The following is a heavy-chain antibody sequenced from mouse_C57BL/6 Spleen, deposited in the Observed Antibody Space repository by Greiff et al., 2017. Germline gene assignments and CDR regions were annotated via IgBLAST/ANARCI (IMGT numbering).Heavy chain of an antibody. D-gene: IGHD4-1*01. V-gene: IGHV1-50*01. CDR1: GYTFTSYW. CDR3: ASKNWENFDY. Sequence: QVQLQQPGAELVKPGASVKLSCKASGYTFTSYWMQWVKQRPGQGLEWIGEIDPSDSYTNYNQKFKGKATLTVDTSSSTAYMQLSSLTSEDSAVYYCASKNWENFDYWGQGTTLTVSS. CDR2: IDPSDSYT. J-gene: IGHJ2*01.